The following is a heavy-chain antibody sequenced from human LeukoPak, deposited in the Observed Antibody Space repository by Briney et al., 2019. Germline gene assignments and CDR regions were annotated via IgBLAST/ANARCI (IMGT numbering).Heavy chain of an antibody. Sequence: GESLKISCKGSGYSFTSYWIGWLRQMPGKGLEWMGIIYPGDSDTRYSPSFQGQVTISADKSISTAYLQWSSLKASDTAMYYCVRGGDVVVVAANDAFDIWGQGTMVTVSS. D-gene: IGHD2-15*01. J-gene: IGHJ3*02. CDR2: IYPGDSDT. V-gene: IGHV5-51*01. CDR1: GYSFTSYW. CDR3: VRGGDVVVVAANDAFDI.